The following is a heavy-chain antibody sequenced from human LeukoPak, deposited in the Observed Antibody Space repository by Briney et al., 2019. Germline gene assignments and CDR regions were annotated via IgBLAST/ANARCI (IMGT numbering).Heavy chain of an antibody. J-gene: IGHJ4*02. CDR3: ARSTRGLVSTYYFDY. CDR1: GGSFSGYY. V-gene: IGHV4-34*01. CDR2: INHSGST. Sequence: SETLSLTCAVYGGSFSGYYWSWIRQPPGKGLEWIGEINHSGSTKYNPSLKNQVTISVDTSKNQFSLKLSSVTAADTAVYYCARSTRGLVSTYYFDYWGQGTLVTVSS. D-gene: IGHD5/OR15-5a*01.